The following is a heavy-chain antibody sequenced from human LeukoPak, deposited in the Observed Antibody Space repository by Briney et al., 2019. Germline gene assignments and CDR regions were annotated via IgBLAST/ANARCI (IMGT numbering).Heavy chain of an antibody. Sequence: ASVKVSCKVSGYTLTELSMHWVRQAPGKGLEWMGGFDPEDGETIYAQKFQGRVTMTKDTSTDTAYMELSSLRSEDTAVYYCATNLYYYNWYFDLWGRGTLVTVSS. D-gene: IGHD3-10*01. CDR2: FDPEDGET. CDR3: ATNLYYYNWYFDL. V-gene: IGHV1-24*01. CDR1: GYTLTELS. J-gene: IGHJ2*01.